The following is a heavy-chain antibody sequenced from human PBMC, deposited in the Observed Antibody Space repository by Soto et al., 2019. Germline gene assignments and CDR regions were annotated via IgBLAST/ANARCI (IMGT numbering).Heavy chain of an antibody. J-gene: IGHJ4*02. CDR2: INENSGSL. V-gene: IGHV3-9*01. CDR1: GFTFNDYA. D-gene: IGHD1-1*01. CDR3: ANDSHWSLDY. Sequence: EVQLVESGGNLVQPGRSLRLSCATSGFTFNDYAMHWIRQAPGKGLEWVSSINENSGSLDYADSVRGRFTISRDNAKNSVYLQMNSLRTEDTALYYCANDSHWSLDYWGQGTLVTVSS.